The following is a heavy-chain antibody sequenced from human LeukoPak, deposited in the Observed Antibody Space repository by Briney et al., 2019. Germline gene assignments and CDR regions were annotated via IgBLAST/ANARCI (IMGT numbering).Heavy chain of an antibody. J-gene: IGHJ4*02. V-gene: IGHV3-23*01. D-gene: IGHD3-22*01. CDR2: ISGSGGST. CDR3: AKEGPYYYDSSGYDFDY. CDR1: GFTFNDYY. Sequence: PGGSLRLSCAASGFTFNDYYMSWIRQAPGKGLEWVSAISGSGGSTYYADSGKGRFTISRDNSKNTLYLQMNSLRAEDTAVYYCAKEGPYYYDSSGYDFDYWGQGTLVTVSS.